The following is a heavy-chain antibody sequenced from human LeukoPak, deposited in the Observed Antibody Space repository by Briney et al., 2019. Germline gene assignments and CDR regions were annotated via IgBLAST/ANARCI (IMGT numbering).Heavy chain of an antibody. J-gene: IGHJ3*02. CDR3: ARGRYYDSGGYYLNDAFDI. CDR2: SYYWGGT. D-gene: IGHD3-22*01. Sequence: KPSETLSLTCTVSGGSISTYYWSWLRQPPGKGLEGVGYSYYWGGTNYNPSLKSRGTISVDPSKNQFSLKLSSVAPADTAVYYCARGRYYDSGGYYLNDAFDIWGQGTMVTVSS. CDR1: GGSISTYY. V-gene: IGHV4-59*01.